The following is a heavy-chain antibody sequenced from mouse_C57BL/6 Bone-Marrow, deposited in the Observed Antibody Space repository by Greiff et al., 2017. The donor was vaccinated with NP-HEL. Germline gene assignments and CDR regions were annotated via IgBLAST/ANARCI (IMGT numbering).Heavy chain of an antibody. Sequence: VQLQQPGAELVKPGASVKVSCKASGYTFTSYWMHWVKQRPGQGLEWIGSIHPSDSDTNYNQKFKGKATLTVDKSSSTAYMQLSSLTSEDSAVYYCLAHYYYGSSYEYYFDYWGQGTTLTVSS. D-gene: IGHD1-1*01. CDR1: GYTFTSYW. CDR3: LAHYYYGSSYEYYFDY. V-gene: IGHV1-74*01. CDR2: IHPSDSDT. J-gene: IGHJ2*01.